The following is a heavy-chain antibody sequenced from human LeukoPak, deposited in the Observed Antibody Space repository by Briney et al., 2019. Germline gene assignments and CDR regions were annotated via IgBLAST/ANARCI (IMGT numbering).Heavy chain of an antibody. CDR1: GFTFSSYA. V-gene: IGHV3-30-3*01. CDR2: ISYDGSNK. J-gene: IGHJ4*02. CDR3: ARRGSLYYFDY. D-gene: IGHD6-6*01. Sequence: GGSLRLSCAASGFTFSSYAMHWVRQAPGKGLEWVAVISYDGSNKYYADSVKGRFTISRDNSKNTLYLQMNSLRAEDTAVYYCARRGSLYYFDYWGQGTLVTVSS.